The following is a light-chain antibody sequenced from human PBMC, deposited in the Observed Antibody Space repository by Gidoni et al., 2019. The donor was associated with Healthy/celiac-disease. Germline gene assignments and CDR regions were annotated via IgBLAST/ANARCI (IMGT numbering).Light chain of an antibody. Sequence: QSVLQQTPSVCGAPGQKVTISCTGSSSNIGAGYDVHWYQQLPGTAPNLIIYGNDNRPSWVPDRFSGSNSGTSASLAITGLQAEYEAYYYCQSYDSSLSGWVFGGGTKLTVL. CDR2: GND. CDR3: QSYDSSLSGWV. J-gene: IGLJ3*02. CDR1: SSNIGAGYD. V-gene: IGLV1-40*01.